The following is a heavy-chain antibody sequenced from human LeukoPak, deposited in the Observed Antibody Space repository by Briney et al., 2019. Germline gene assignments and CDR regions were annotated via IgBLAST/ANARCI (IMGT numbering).Heavy chain of an antibody. Sequence: GGSLRLSCAASGFTFSSYWMHWVRQAPGKGLEWVSVIYSGGSTYYADSVKGRFTISRDNSKHTLYLQMNSLRAEDTAVYYCARALDYGDSGFDYWGQGTLVTVSS. D-gene: IGHD4-17*01. J-gene: IGHJ4*02. CDR3: ARALDYGDSGFDY. V-gene: IGHV3-53*01. CDR1: GFTFSSYW. CDR2: IYSGGST.